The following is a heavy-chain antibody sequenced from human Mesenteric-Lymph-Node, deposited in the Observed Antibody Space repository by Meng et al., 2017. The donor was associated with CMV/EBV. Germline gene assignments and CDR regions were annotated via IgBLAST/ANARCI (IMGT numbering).Heavy chain of an antibody. CDR1: GVSVISGAYH. Sequence: VPLQEWGPGLGKTSETLSLTCIVSGVSVISGAYHWSWIRQSPGKGLEWIGYIYGTGITIYNPSLKSRVTILLETSKNQFSLKLNSVTTADTAVYYCAKSRSSTPGIVDDWGQGTLVTVSS. V-gene: IGHV4-61*08. CDR3: AKSRSSTPGIVDD. D-gene: IGHD2/OR15-2a*01. CDR2: IYGTGIT. J-gene: IGHJ4*02.